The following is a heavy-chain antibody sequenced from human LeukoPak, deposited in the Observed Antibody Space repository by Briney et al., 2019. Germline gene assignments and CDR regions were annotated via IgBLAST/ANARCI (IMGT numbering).Heavy chain of an antibody. CDR3: ATFSVTTYSAFDY. V-gene: IGHV1-24*01. CDR2: FDPEDGET. J-gene: IGHJ4*02. Sequence: ASVKVSCKVSGYTLTELSMHWVRQAPGKGLEWVGGFDPEDGETIYAQKFQGRVTVTEDTSTDTAYMELSSLRSEDTAVYYCATFSVTTYSAFDYWGQGTLVTVSS. D-gene: IGHD4-17*01. CDR1: GYTLTELS.